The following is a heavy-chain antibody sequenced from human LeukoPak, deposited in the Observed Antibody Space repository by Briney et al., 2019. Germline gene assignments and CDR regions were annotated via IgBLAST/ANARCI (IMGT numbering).Heavy chain of an antibody. CDR1: GGSISSYY. CDR3: ARHDYVLLWFGELSGYFQH. CDR2: INHSGST. J-gene: IGHJ1*01. V-gene: IGHV4-34*01. Sequence: SETLSLTCTVSGGSISSYYWSWIRQPPGKGLEWIGEINHSGSTNYNPSLKSRVTISVDTSKNQFSLKLSSVTAADTAVYYCARHDYVLLWFGELSGYFQHWGQGTLVTVSS. D-gene: IGHD3-10*01.